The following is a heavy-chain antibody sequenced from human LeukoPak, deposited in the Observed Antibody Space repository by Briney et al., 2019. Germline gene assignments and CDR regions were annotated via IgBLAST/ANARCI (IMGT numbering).Heavy chain of an antibody. J-gene: IGHJ5*02. CDR2: INAGNGNT. D-gene: IGHD5-12*01. Sequence: ASVKVSCKASGYTFTSYAMHWVRQAPGQRLEWMGWINAGNGNTKYSQKFQGRVTITRDTSASTAYMELSSLRSEDTAVYYCARYPSGYDGTRYNWFDPWGQGTLVTVSS. CDR3: ARYPSGYDGTRYNWFDP. V-gene: IGHV1-3*01. CDR1: GYTFTSYA.